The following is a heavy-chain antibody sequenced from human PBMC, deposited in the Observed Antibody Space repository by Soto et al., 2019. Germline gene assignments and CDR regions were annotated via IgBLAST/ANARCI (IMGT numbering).Heavy chain of an antibody. CDR2: INAVNGDT. CDR3: VRRHVSATGIDWFEP. J-gene: IGHJ5*02. Sequence: GASVKVSCKASGYTFTRYGIHWVRQAPGQRIEWMGWINAVNGDTKYSPKFQGRVTITRDTSASTAYMELSSLRSEDTAVYYCVRRHVSATGIDWFEPWGQGTLVTVSS. D-gene: IGHD6-13*01. CDR1: GYTFTRYG. V-gene: IGHV1-3*01.